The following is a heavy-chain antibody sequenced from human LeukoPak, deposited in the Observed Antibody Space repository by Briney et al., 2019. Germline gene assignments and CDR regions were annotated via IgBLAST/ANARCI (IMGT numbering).Heavy chain of an antibody. CDR3: VREGGSGWYSGWFDP. CDR1: GFTFGNYW. D-gene: IGHD6-19*01. Sequence: GGSLRLSCAASGFTFGNYWMSWVRQAPGKGLEWVANIKKDGSEKKYVDSVKGRFTISRDNAENSLHLQMNSLRAEDTAVYYCVREGGSGWYSGWFDPWGQGTLVTVSS. V-gene: IGHV3-7*01. J-gene: IGHJ5*02. CDR2: IKKDGSEK.